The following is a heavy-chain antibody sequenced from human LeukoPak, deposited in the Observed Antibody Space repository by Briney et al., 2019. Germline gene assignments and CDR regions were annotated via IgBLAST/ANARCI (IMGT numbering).Heavy chain of an antibody. D-gene: IGHD1-26*01. CDR3: ARGGSYLSAFDI. CDR1: GFTFNSYG. J-gene: IGHJ3*02. V-gene: IGHV3-30*02. Sequence: GGSLRLSCAASGFTFNSYGMHWVRQAPGKGLEWVAFIQYAGSDKYYADSVKGRFTISRENSKNTLYLQMNRLRAEDTAVYYCARGGSYLSAFDIWGQGTMVTVSS. CDR2: IQYAGSDK.